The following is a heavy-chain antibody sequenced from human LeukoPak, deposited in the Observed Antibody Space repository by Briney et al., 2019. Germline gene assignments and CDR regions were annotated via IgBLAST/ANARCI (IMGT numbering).Heavy chain of an antibody. V-gene: IGHV1-8*01. CDR3: ISPLRGTNTAGY. Sequence: ASVKVSCKASGYDFISYDINWFRQASGQGLEWMGWMNPNSGNTGYAQKFQGRVTMTRDTSISTAYMELSGLRSEDTAVYYCISPLRGTNTAGYWGQGTLVTVSS. CDR1: GYDFISYD. D-gene: IGHD3-10*01. J-gene: IGHJ4*02. CDR2: MNPNSGNT.